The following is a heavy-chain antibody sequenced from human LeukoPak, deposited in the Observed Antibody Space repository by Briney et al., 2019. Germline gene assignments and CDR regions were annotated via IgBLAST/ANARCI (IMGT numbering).Heavy chain of an antibody. CDR2: IRSKAYGGTT. J-gene: IGHJ3*02. CDR3: TKSIADFDI. D-gene: IGHD6-6*01. Sequence: GGSLRLSCTASGFTFGDYAMSWVRQAPGKGLEWVGFIRSKAYGGTTEYAASVKGRFTISRDDSKCIAYLQMNSLKTEDTAVYYCTKSIADFDIWGQGTMVTVSS. V-gene: IGHV3-49*04. CDR1: GFTFGDYA.